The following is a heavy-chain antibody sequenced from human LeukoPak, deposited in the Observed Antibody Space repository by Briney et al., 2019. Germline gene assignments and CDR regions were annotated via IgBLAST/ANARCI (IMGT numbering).Heavy chain of an antibody. CDR3: TIMITFGGVIVSDY. V-gene: IGHV1-2*02. Sequence: ASVKVSCKASGYTFTGYYMHWVRQAPGQGLEWMGWISPNSGGTNYAQKFQGRVTMARDTSISTAYMELSRLRSDDTAVYYCTIMITFGGVIVSDYWGQGTLVTVSS. CDR2: ISPNSGGT. J-gene: IGHJ4*02. CDR1: GYTFTGYY. D-gene: IGHD3-16*02.